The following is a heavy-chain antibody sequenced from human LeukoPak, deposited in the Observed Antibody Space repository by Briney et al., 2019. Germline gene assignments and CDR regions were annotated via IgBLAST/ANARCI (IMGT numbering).Heavy chain of an antibody. CDR1: GFTFSSYE. CDR2: ISSSGSTI. D-gene: IGHD3-22*01. Sequence: PGGSLRLSCAASGFTFSSYEMNWVRQAPGKGLEWVSYISSSGSTIYYADSVKGRFTISRDNAKNSLYLQMNSLRAEDTAVYYCARPMIVVVNDAFDIWGQGTMVTVSS. V-gene: IGHV3-48*03. J-gene: IGHJ3*02. CDR3: ARPMIVVVNDAFDI.